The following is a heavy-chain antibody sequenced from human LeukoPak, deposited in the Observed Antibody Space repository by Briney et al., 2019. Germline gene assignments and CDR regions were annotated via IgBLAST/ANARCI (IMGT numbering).Heavy chain of an antibody. D-gene: IGHD4-11*01. CDR3: ARVDSNYEDWYFDL. CDR2: IYYSGST. V-gene: IGHV4-59*01. J-gene: IGHJ2*01. CDR1: GGSISSYY. Sequence: PSETLSLTCTVSGGSISSYYWSWIRQPPGKGLEWIGYIYYSGSTNYNPSLKSRVTISVDTSKNQFSLRLSSVTAADTAVYYCARVDSNYEDWYFDLWGRGTLVTVSS.